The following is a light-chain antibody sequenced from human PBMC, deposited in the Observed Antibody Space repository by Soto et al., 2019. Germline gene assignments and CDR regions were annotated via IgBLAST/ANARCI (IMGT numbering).Light chain of an antibody. CDR1: QGISNY. V-gene: IGKV1-27*01. J-gene: IGKJ1*01. CDR2: AAS. CDR3: QKYDSAPWT. Sequence: DIQMTQSTSSLSASVRDRVTITCRASQGISNYLAWYQQKPGKVPKLLIYAASTLQSGVTSRFSGSGSGTDFTLTISSLQPEDVATYYCQKYDSAPWTFGQGTKVEIK.